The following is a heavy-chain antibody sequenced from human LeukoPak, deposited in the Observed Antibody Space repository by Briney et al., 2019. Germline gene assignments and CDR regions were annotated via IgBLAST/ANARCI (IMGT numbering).Heavy chain of an antibody. CDR1: GFTLNTYW. V-gene: IGHV3-74*01. Sequence: PGGSLRLSCAASGFTLNTYWIHWVRQTPQTGLEWVAGISGDGNFKRNADSVRGRLTIFTDNAKSTVSLQVSSLRAEGTAVYYCTATPWGGAAAIFDYWGQGILVTVSS. J-gene: IGHJ4*02. D-gene: IGHD6-25*01. CDR2: ISGDGNFK. CDR3: TATPWGGAAAIFDY.